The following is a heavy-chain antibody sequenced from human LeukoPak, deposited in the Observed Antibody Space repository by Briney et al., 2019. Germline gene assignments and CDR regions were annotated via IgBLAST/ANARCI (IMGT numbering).Heavy chain of an antibody. Sequence: PSETLSLTCAVYGGSFSGYYWSWIRQPPGKGLEWIGEINHSGNTNSNPSLKSRVTMSVDTSKNQFSLKLSSVTAADTAVYYCARRGGGKLLGLLPFSNWFDPWGQGTLVTVSS. V-gene: IGHV4-34*01. J-gene: IGHJ5*02. CDR3: ARRGGGKLLGLLPFSNWFDP. CDR1: GGSFSGYY. CDR2: INHSGNT. D-gene: IGHD4-23*01.